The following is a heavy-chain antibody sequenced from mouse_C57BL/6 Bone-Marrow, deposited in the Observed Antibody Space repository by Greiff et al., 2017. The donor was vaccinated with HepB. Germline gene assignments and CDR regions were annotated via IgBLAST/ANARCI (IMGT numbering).Heavy chain of an antibody. CDR3: TTDLGAMDY. V-gene: IGHV14-4*01. J-gene: IGHJ4*01. CDR1: GFNIKDDY. D-gene: IGHD3-3*01. Sequence: EVKLVESGAELVRPGASVKLSCTASGFNIKDDYMHWVKQRPEQGLEWIGWIDPENGDTEYASKFQGKATITADTSSNTAYLQLSSLTSEDTAVYYCTTDLGAMDYWGQGTSVTVSS. CDR2: IDPENGDT.